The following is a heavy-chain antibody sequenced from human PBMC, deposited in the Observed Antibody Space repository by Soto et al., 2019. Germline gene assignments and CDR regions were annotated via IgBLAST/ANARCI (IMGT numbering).Heavy chain of an antibody. CDR1: GYTFTGYY. V-gene: IGHV1-2*04. CDR2: INPNSGGT. CDR3: AREAIHQYSSGSGDFDY. J-gene: IGHJ4*02. Sequence: ASVKVSCKASGYTFTGYYMHWVRQAPGQGLEWMGWINPNSGGTNYAQKFQGWVTMTRDTSISTAYMELSRLRSDDTAVYYCAREAIHQYSSGSGDFDYWGQGTLVTVSS. D-gene: IGHD6-19*01.